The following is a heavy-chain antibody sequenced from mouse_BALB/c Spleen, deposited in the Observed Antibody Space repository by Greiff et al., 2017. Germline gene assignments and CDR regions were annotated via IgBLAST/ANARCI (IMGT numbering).Heavy chain of an antibody. D-gene: IGHD1-1*01. J-gene: IGHJ3*01. CDR2: IWAGGST. CDR1: GFSLTSYG. CDR3: ARILTTVVEGFAY. V-gene: IGHV2-9*02. Sequence: QVQLKESGPGLVAPSQSLSITCTVSGFSLTSYGVHWVRQPPGKGLEWLGVIWAGGSTNYNSALMSRLSISKDNSKSQVFLKMNSLQTDDTAMYYCARILTTVVEGFAYWGQGTLVTVSA.